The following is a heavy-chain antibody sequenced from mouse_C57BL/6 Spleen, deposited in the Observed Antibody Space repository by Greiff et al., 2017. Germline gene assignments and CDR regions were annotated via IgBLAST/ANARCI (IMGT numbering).Heavy chain of an antibody. J-gene: IGHJ3*01. V-gene: IGHV5-4*01. CDR1: GFTFSSYA. CDR2: ISDGGSYT. CDR3: ARDLRSTAWFAY. Sequence: DVHLVESGGGLVKPGGSLKLSCAASGFTFSSYAMSWVRQTPEKRLEWVATISDGGSYTYYPDNVKGRFTISRDNAKNNLYLQMSHLKSEDTAMYYCARDLRSTAWFAYWGQGTLVTVSA. D-gene: IGHD5-1*01.